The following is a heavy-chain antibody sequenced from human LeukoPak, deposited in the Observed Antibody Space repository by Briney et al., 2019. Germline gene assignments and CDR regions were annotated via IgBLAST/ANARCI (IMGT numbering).Heavy chain of an antibody. D-gene: IGHD5/OR15-5a*01. V-gene: IGHV3-33*01. J-gene: IGHJ4*02. CDR3: ARSEVSTTLLDY. CDR1: GFTFSGYG. CDR2: IWYDGSKR. Sequence: GGSLRLSCTASGFTFSGYGMHWVRQAPGKGLEWVAIIWYDGSKRYHADSVKGRFTISRDNFKNTLYLEMNTLRAEDTAMYYCARSEVSTTLLDYWGQGTLVTVSS.